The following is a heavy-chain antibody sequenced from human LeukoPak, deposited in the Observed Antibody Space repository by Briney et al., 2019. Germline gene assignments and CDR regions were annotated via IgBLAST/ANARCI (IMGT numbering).Heavy chain of an antibody. V-gene: IGHV3-21*01. J-gene: IGHJ4*02. CDR1: GFTFSSYE. CDR2: ITTSSTYI. D-gene: IGHD6-19*01. Sequence: GGSLRLSCAASGFTFSSYEMNWVRQAPGKGLEWVSSITTSSTYISYADSVKGRFTISRDNAKNSLYLQMNSLRAEDTAVYYCARGKYSSGWFDYWGQGTLVTVSS. CDR3: ARGKYSSGWFDY.